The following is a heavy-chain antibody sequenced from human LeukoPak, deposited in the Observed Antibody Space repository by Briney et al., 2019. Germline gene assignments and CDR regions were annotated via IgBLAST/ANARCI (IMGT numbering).Heavy chain of an antibody. V-gene: IGHV4-39*01. D-gene: IGHD4-11*01. Sequence: SETLSLTCTGSGGSSSSSSWEWGWIRQPPGRGGGWIGGIYYSGSTYYNPSLKSRLTISVDTSKNQFPLKLGSVTAADTAVYFCARQVYSNYYYYYMDVWGKGTTVTVSS. CDR3: ARQVYSNYYYYYMDV. J-gene: IGHJ6*03. CDR1: GGSSSSSSWE. CDR2: IYYSGST.